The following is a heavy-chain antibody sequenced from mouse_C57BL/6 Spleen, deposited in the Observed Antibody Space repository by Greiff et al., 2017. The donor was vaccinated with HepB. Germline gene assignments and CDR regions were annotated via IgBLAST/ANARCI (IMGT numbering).Heavy chain of an antibody. J-gene: IGHJ3*01. CDR3: TTDGYYPLFFAY. D-gene: IGHD2-3*01. V-gene: IGHV14-1*01. CDR1: GFNIKDYY. CDR2: IDPEDGDT. Sequence: VQLKESGAELVRPGASVKLSCTASGFNIKDYYMHWVKPRPEQGLEWIGRIDPEDGDTEYAPKFQGKATMTADTSSNTAYLQLSSLTSEDPAVYYCTTDGYYPLFFAYWGQGTLVTVSA.